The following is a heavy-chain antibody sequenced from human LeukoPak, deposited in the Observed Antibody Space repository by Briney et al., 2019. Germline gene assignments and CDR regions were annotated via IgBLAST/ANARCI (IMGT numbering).Heavy chain of an antibody. CDR2: IIPILGIA. CDR1: GGTFSSYA. CDR3: ARGTGSGYYSGY. Sequence: ASVKVSCKASGGTFSSYAISWVRQAPGQGLEWMGRIIPILGIANYAQKFQGRVTITADKSTSTAYMELSSLRSEDTAVYYCARGTGSGYYSGYWGQGTLVTVSS. V-gene: IGHV1-69*04. D-gene: IGHD3-22*01. J-gene: IGHJ4*02.